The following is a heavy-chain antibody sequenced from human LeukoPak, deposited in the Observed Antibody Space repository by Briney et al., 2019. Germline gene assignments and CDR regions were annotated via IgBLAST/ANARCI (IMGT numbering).Heavy chain of an antibody. J-gene: IGHJ5*02. CDR1: GLTFRNYA. CDR3: ARVNGPNSGYYYTLDL. D-gene: IGHD3-22*01. V-gene: IGHV3-33*01. Sequence: GTSLRLSCAASGLTFRNYAMHWVRQAPGGRLEWVAVIWFDGTEKYYAASVMGRFTISRDSSENTLYLQMNGQRTEDTAVYYCARVNGPNSGYYYTLDLWGQGTPVTVSS. CDR2: IWFDGTEK.